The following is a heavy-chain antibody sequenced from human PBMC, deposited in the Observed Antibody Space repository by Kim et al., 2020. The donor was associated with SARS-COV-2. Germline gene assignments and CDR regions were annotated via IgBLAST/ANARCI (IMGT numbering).Heavy chain of an antibody. D-gene: IGHD2-2*01. J-gene: IGHJ6*02. V-gene: IGHV3-9*01. CDR1: GFTFDDYA. CDR3: AKDAYCSSTSCYDLVYYYYYYGMDV. Sequence: GGSLRLSCAASGFTFDDYAMHWVRQAPGKGLEWVSGISWNSGSIGYADSVKGRFTISRDNAKNSLYLQMNSLRAEDTALYYCAKDAYCSSTSCYDLVYYYYYYGMDVWGQGTTVTVSS. CDR2: ISWNSGSI.